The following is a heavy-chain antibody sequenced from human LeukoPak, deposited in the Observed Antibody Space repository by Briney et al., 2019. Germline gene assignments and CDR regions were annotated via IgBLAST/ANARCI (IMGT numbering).Heavy chain of an antibody. CDR2: VSAYNGKT. Sequence: ASVKVSCKASGYTFTSSYINWVRQAPGQGLEWMGWVSAYNGKTSYVQNFQGRVTMTTDSSTNTAYMDLTSLTSDDTAMYYCARGGTYYPCIDYWGQGTLVTVSS. V-gene: IGHV1-18*01. D-gene: IGHD1-26*01. J-gene: IGHJ4*02. CDR1: GYTFTSSY. CDR3: ARGGTYYPCIDY.